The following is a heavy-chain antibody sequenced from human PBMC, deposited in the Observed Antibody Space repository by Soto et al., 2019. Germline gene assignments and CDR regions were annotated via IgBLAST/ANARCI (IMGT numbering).Heavy chain of an antibody. V-gene: IGHV1-8*02. CDR1: GYTFTSYD. D-gene: IGHD3-3*01. CDR3: ARGSIGYYDSTTPLGYYGMDV. CDR2: MNPNSGST. J-gene: IGHJ6*04. Sequence: GSSVNVSGKASGYTFTSYDINWLRQATVQGLEWIVLMNPNSGSTGYAQKFQGRVTMTRNTSISTAYMELSSLRSEDTAVYYCARGSIGYYDSTTPLGYYGMDVVGKWTKVTVYS.